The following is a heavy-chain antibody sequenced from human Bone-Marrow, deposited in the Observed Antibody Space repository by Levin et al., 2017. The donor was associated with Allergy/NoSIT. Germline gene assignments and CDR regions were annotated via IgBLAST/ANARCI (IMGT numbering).Heavy chain of an antibody. V-gene: IGHV3-30-3*01. J-gene: IGHJ4*02. D-gene: IGHD6-13*01. CDR1: GFTFSSYA. CDR3: ARALSPLAAGMSRVAREYYFDY. Sequence: PGGSLRLSCAASGFTFSSYAMHWVRQAPGKGLEWVAVISYDGSNKYYADSVKGRFTISRDNSKNTLYLQMNSLRAEDTAVYYCARALSPLAAGMSRVAREYYFDYWGQGTLVTVSS. CDR2: ISYDGSNK.